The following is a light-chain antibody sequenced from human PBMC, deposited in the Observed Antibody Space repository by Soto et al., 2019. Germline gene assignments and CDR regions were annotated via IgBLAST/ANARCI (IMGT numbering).Light chain of an antibody. CDR1: QGISNF. Sequence: DIQMTQSPSSLSASVGDRVTITCRASQGISNFLAWYQQKPGKVPKLLIYGASTLQSGVPSRFSGSGSGTDFNLTISSLQPEDVATYYCQKYNSAPRTFGQGTKLEIK. CDR3: QKYNSAPRT. J-gene: IGKJ2*01. CDR2: GAS. V-gene: IGKV1-27*01.